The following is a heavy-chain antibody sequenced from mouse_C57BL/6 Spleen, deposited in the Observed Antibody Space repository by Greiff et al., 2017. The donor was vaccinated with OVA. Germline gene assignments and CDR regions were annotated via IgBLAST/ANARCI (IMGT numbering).Heavy chain of an antibody. D-gene: IGHD2-2*01. CDR2: ISYDGSN. CDR3: ARVTRYFDY. V-gene: IGHV3-6*01. CDR1: GYSITSGYY. J-gene: IGHJ2*01. Sequence: VQLQQSGPGLVKPSQSLSLTCSVTGYSITSGYYWNWIRQFPGNKLEWMGYISYDGSNNYNPSLKNRISITRDTSKNQFFLKLNSVTTEDTATYYCARVTRYFDYWGQGTTLTVSS.